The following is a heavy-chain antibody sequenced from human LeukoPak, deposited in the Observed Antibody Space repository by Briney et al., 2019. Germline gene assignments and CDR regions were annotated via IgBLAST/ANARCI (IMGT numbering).Heavy chain of an antibody. J-gene: IGHJ4*02. V-gene: IGHV4-4*07. CDR3: ARDWDGTSDY. D-gene: IGHD1-7*01. Sequence: SETLSLTCTVSSGSISSYYWGWIRQPAGKGLEWIGRIYTSGSTNYNPSLKSGGTMSVDTSKNQFSLKLSSVTAADTAVYYWARDWDGTSDYWGQGTLVTVSS. CDR1: SGSISSYY. CDR2: IYTSGST.